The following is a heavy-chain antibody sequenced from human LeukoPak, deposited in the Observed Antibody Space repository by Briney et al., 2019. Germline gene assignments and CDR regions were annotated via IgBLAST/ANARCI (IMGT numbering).Heavy chain of an antibody. CDR1: GFTFSSYG. D-gene: IGHD3-16*01. Sequence: PGGSLRPSCAASGFTFSSYGMHWVRQAPGKGLDWVAFIHHDGSNKYYADSVRGRFIISRDNSKNTLYLQMNSLRAEDTAVYFCAKGDKMLTWRRTYNRFDPWGQGTLVTVSS. V-gene: IGHV3-30*02. J-gene: IGHJ5*02. CDR2: IHHDGSNK. CDR3: AKGDKMLTWRRTYNRFDP.